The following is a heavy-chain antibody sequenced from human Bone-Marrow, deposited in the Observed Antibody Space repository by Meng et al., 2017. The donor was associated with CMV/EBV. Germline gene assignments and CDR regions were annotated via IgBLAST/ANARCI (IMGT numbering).Heavy chain of an antibody. D-gene: IGHD6-6*01. CDR3: ARDGYYSSSSDVDY. J-gene: IGHJ4*02. V-gene: IGHV1-2*02. CDR2: INPNSGGT. CDR1: GYTFTYRY. Sequence: ASVKVSCKASGYTFTYRYLHWVRQAPGQGLEWMGWINPNSGGTNYAQKFQGRVTMTRDTSISTAYMELSRLRSDDTAVYYCARDGYYSSSSDVDYWGQGTLVTVSS.